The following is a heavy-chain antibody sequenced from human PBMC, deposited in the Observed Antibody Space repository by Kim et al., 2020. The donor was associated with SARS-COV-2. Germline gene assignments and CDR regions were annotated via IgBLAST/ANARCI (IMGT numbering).Heavy chain of an antibody. CDR3: ARAHYVILTGYFDY. D-gene: IGHD3-9*01. Sequence: GGSLRLSCAASGFTVSSNYMSWVRQAPGKGLEWVSVIYSGGSTYYADSVKGRFTISRDNSKNTLYLQMNSLRAEDPAVYYCARAHYVILTGYFDYWGQGTLVPVSS. J-gene: IGHJ4*02. CDR1: GFTVSSNY. V-gene: IGHV3-53*01. CDR2: IYSGGST.